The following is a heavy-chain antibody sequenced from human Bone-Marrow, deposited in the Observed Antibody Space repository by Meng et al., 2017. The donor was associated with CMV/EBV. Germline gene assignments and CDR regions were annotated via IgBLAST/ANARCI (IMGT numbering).Heavy chain of an antibody. CDR2: IYYSGST. D-gene: IGHD5-24*01. CDR1: GGSISSYY. J-gene: IGHJ5*02. Sequence: SETLSLTCTVSGGSISSYYWSWIRQPPGKGLEWIGYIYYSGSTNYNPSLKSRVTISVDTSKNQFSLKLSSVTAADTAVYYCARVRDYNWFDPWGQGTRVTGSS. CDR3: ARVRDYNWFDP. V-gene: IGHV4-59*01.